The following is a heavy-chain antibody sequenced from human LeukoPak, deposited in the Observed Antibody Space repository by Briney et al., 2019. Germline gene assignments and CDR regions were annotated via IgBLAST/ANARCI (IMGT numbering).Heavy chain of an antibody. CDR2: IYYSGST. V-gene: IGHV4-31*03. Sequence: PSQTLSLTCTVSGGSISSGGYYWSWIRQPPGKGLEWIGYIYYSGSTYYNPSLKSRVTISVDTSKNQFSLKLSSVTAADTAVYYCARARRPTYYFDYWGQGTLVTVSS. CDR1: GGSISSGGYY. CDR3: ARARRPTYYFDY. J-gene: IGHJ4*02.